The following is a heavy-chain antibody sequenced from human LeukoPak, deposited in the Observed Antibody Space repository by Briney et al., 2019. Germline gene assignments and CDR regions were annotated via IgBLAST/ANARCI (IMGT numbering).Heavy chain of an antibody. J-gene: IGHJ4*01. CDR1: GFTFSGYA. CDR2: ISYDGSNK. Sequence: SGGSLRLSCAASGFTFSGYAMHWVRQAPGKGLEWVAVISYDGSNKYYADSVKGRFTISRDNSKNTLYLQMNSLRAEDTAVYYCARGYSGYEILFDYWGQEPWSPSPQ. D-gene: IGHD5-12*01. CDR3: ARGYSGYEILFDY. V-gene: IGHV3-30*04.